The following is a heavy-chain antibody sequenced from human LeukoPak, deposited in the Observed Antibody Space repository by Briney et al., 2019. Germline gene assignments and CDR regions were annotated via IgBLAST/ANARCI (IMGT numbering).Heavy chain of an antibody. V-gene: IGHV4-4*07. CDR2: IYTSGST. D-gene: IGHD6-6*01. Sequence: SDTLSLTCTVSGGSISSYYWSWIRQPAGKGLEWIGRIYTSGSTNYNPSLKSRVTMSVDTSKNQFSLKLSSVTAADTAVYYCARASSSSTWYYYYYMDVWGKGTTVTVSS. CDR3: ARASSSSTWYYYYYMDV. CDR1: GGSISSYY. J-gene: IGHJ6*03.